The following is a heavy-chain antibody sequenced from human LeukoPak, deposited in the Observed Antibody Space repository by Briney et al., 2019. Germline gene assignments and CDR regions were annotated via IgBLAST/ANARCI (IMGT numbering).Heavy chain of an antibody. CDR3: ARYYCSGACYHFDY. J-gene: IGHJ4*02. Sequence: SETLSLTCTVSGGSISGYYWSWIRQPPGKGLEWVGYIYSSGSTKYSPSLKSRVTMSVDTSKNQFSLKLTSVTAADTAVYYCARYYCSGACYHFDYWGQGTLVTVSS. D-gene: IGHD2-21*02. CDR1: GGSISGYY. V-gene: IGHV4-59*08. CDR2: IYSSGST.